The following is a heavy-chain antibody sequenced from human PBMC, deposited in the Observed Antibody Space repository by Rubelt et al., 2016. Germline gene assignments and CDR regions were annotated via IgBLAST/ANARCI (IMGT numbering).Heavy chain of an antibody. V-gene: IGHV2-5*02. CDR3: ARRRGYGDYLDD. CDR1: GFSLSTSGVG. Sequence: QITLKESGPTLVKPTQTLTLTCTFSGFSLSTSGVGVGWIRQPPGKALEWLALIYWDDDKRYSPSLKSRLTITKDTSKNQVVLTMTAMDPVDTGTYYCARRRGYGDYLDDWGQGTLVTVSS. J-gene: IGHJ4*02. CDR2: IYWDDDK. D-gene: IGHD4-17*01.